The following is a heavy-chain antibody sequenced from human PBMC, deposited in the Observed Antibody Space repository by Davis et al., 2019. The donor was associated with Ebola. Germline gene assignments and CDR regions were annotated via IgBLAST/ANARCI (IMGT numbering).Heavy chain of an antibody. CDR2: IYHSGST. CDR3: AREFDDSDAFDI. CDR1: GSSISSGGYS. J-gene: IGHJ3*02. D-gene: IGHD3-16*01. Sequence: SETLSPTCPVSGSSISSGGYSWRWIRQAPGKGLEWTGYIYHSGSTYYNPSLKSRVTISVDRSKNQFPLKLSSVTAADTAVYYCAREFDDSDAFDIWGQGTMVTVSS. V-gene: IGHV4-30-2*01.